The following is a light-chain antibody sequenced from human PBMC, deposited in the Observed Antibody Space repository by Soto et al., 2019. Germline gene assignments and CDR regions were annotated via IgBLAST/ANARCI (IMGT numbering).Light chain of an antibody. Sequence: EIVLTQSPATLSLSPGERATLSCRASQNIGSQLTWYLQKPGQAPRLLIHAASNRATGIPARFSGSGSGTDFTLTITRLEAEDFAVYYCQQRSNWPLTFGGGTKVEIK. J-gene: IGKJ4*01. CDR1: QNIGSQ. V-gene: IGKV3-11*01. CDR2: AAS. CDR3: QQRSNWPLT.